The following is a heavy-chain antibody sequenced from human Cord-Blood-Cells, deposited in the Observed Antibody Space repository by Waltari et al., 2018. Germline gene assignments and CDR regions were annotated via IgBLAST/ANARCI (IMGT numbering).Heavy chain of an antibody. J-gene: IGHJ3*02. CDR1: GGTLSSYA. Sequence: QVQLVQSGAEVKKSGSSAKVYCQDSGGTLSSYAIIWVRQAPGQGLECRGRVIPIFGTANYAQKFQGRVTITADKSTSTAYMELSSLRSEDTAVYYCARVGGYCRGGSCSGYDAFDIWGQGTMVTVSS. V-gene: IGHV1-69*06. CDR3: ARVGGYCRGGSCSGYDAFDI. CDR2: VIPIFGTA. D-gene: IGHD2-15*01.